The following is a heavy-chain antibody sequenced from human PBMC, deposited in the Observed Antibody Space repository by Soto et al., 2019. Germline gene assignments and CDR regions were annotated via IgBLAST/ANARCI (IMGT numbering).Heavy chain of an antibody. Sequence: GESLKISCKGSGDSFNTYWIAWVRQMPGKGLEWMGITHPGDSDTKYSPTFEGQVTISTDKSISTAYLQWRSLQTSDTATYYCARQGRAGHNQGYGMDVWGQGTTVTVSS. CDR1: GDSFNTYW. J-gene: IGHJ6*02. V-gene: IGHV5-51*01. CDR2: THPGDSDT. D-gene: IGHD2-15*01. CDR3: ARQGRAGHNQGYGMDV.